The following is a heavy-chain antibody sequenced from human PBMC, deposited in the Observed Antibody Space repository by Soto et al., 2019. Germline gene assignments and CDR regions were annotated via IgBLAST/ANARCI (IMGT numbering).Heavy chain of an antibody. V-gene: IGHV3-23*01. D-gene: IGHD2-2*01. CDR2: ISGSGGST. Sequence: EVQLLESGGGLVQPGGSLRLSCAASGFTFSSYAMSWVRQAPGKGLEWVSAISGSGGSTYYADSVKGRFTISRDNSKNTLYLQMNSLRAEDTAVYYCAKDPLDVPAASASFDYWGQGTLVTVSS. J-gene: IGHJ4*02. CDR3: AKDPLDVPAASASFDY. CDR1: GFTFSSYA.